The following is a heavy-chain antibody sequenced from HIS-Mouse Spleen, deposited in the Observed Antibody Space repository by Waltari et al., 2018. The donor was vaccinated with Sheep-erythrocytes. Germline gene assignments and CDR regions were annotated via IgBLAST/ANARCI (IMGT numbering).Heavy chain of an antibody. V-gene: IGHV3-21*01. CDR1: GFTFRSYS. CDR3: ARVASGATFDY. CDR2: ISSSSSYI. J-gene: IGHJ4*02. Sequence: EVQLVESGGGLVKPGGSLRLSCAASGFTFRSYSLNWVRQAPGKGLEWASSISSSSSYIYYADSVKGRFTISRDNAKNSLYLQMNSLRAEDTAVYYCARVASGATFDYWGQGTLVTVSS. D-gene: IGHD1-26*01.